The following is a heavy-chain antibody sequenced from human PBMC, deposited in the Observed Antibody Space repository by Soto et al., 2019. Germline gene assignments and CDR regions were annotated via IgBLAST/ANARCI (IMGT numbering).Heavy chain of an antibody. J-gene: IGHJ4*02. V-gene: IGHV3-7*01. D-gene: IGHD2-2*01. CDR1: GFTFSSYW. CDR3: ARAGYCSSTSCYFFDY. Sequence: SLRLSCAASGFTFSSYWMSWVRQAPGKGLEWVANIKQDGSEKYYVDSVKGRFTISRDNAKNSLYLQMNSLRAEDTAVYYCARAGYCSSTSCYFFDYWGQGTLVTVSS. CDR2: IKQDGSEK.